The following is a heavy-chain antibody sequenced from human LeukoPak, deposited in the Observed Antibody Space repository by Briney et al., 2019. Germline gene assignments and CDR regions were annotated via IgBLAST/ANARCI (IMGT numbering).Heavy chain of an antibody. Sequence: SETLSLTCGVYGGSYSDYYWSWIRQPPGKGLEWIGEINHSGITNYNPSLKSRVTISLDTSKNQFSLKLRSVTAADTALYYCAIHYTEDIVVGPAASPETRNNWFDPWGQGTLVTVSS. D-gene: IGHD2-2*01. CDR1: GGSYSDYY. J-gene: IGHJ5*02. V-gene: IGHV4-34*01. CDR3: AIHYTEDIVVGPAASPETRNNWFDP. CDR2: INHSGIT.